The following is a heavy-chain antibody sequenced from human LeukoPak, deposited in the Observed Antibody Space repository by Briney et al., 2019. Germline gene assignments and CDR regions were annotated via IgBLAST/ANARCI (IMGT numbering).Heavy chain of an antibody. CDR1: GISISSSSDY. CDR2: IYYSGRT. J-gene: IGHJ4*02. V-gene: IGHV4-39*01. Sequence: AETLSLTCSVSGISISSSSDYWGRIRQPPGKGLEWIGSIYYSGRTYYNLSLKSRVTMAVDTSKNQFSLKLSSVTAADTAVYYCAICRKFYSDSSGYCNYFDYWGQGTLVTVSS. CDR3: AICRKFYSDSSGYCNYFDY. D-gene: IGHD3-22*01.